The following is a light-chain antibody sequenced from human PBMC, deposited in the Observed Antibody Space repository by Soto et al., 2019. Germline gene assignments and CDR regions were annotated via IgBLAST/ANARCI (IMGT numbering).Light chain of an antibody. V-gene: IGLV1-47*01. CDR3: AAWDDSRRGVV. CDR1: SSNIVSNY. Sequence: QSVLTQPPSASGTPGQRVTISCSGSSSNIVSNYVYWYQQLPGTAPKLLIYRNNQRPSGVPDRFSGSTSGTSAALAISGLRSEDEADYYCAAWDDSRRGVVFGGGTKLTVL. J-gene: IGLJ2*01. CDR2: RNN.